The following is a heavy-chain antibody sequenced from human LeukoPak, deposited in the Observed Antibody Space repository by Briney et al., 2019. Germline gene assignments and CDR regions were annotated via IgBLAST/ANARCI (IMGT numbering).Heavy chain of an antibody. J-gene: IGHJ4*02. CDR2: IYYSGST. V-gene: IGHV4-31*03. CDR3: ARIELGTFDY. D-gene: IGHD7-27*01. Sequence: SETLSLTCTVSGGSISSGGYYWSWIRQHSGKGLEWIGYIYYSGSTYYNPSLKSRVTISVDTSKNQFSLKLSSVTAADTAVYYCARIELGTFDYWGQGALVTVSS. CDR1: GGSISSGGYY.